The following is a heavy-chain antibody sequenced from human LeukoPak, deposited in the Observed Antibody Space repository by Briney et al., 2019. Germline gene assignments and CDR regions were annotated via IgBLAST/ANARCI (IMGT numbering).Heavy chain of an antibody. J-gene: IGHJ3*02. CDR2: INPNSGGT. Sequence: GASVKVSCKASGYTFTGYYMHWVRQAPGQGLEWMGWINPNSGGTNYAQKFQGRVTMTRDTSISTAYMELSRLRSDDTAVYFCARERMGWYGTFDIWGQGTMVTVSS. V-gene: IGHV1-2*02. D-gene: IGHD6-19*01. CDR1: GYTFTGYY. CDR3: ARERMGWYGTFDI.